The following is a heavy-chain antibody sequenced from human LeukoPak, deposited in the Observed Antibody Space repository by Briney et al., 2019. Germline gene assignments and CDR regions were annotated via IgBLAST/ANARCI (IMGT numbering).Heavy chain of an antibody. D-gene: IGHD3-3*01. V-gene: IGHV4-34*01. CDR1: GGSIGGYY. CDR2: INHSGST. J-gene: IGHJ6*03. CDR3: ARDLVAIGYDFWSGYPPPGNYMDA. Sequence: PSESQSLTCAVYGGSIGGYYWSWIRQPPGKGLEWIGDINHSGSTNYNPSLKSRVTISVDTSKNQFSLKLSSVTAADTAVYYCARDLVAIGYDFWSGYPPPGNYMDAWGKGTTVTVSS.